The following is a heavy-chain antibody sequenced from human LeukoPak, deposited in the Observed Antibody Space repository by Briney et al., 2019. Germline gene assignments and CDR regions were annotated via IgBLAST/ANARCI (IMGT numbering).Heavy chain of an antibody. CDR1: GGSISSGDYY. CDR3: ARGGGVPAATHRDAFDI. CDR2: IYYSGST. Sequence: KPSETLSLTCTVSGGSISSGDYYWSWIRRPPGKGLEWIGYIYYSGSTYYNPSLKSRVTISVDTSKNQFSLKLSSVTAADTAVYYCARGGGVPAATHRDAFDIWGQGTMVTVSS. J-gene: IGHJ3*02. V-gene: IGHV4-30-4*08. D-gene: IGHD2-2*01.